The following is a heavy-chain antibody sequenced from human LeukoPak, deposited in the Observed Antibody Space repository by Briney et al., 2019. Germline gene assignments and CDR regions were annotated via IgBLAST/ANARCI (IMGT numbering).Heavy chain of an antibody. Sequence: ASVKVSCKASGYTFTSYDINWVRQAPGQGLEWMGWINPNSGGTNYAQKFQGRVTMTRDTSISTAYMELSRLRSDDTAVYYCARAFNDFWSGYSNWFDPWGQGTLVTVSS. D-gene: IGHD3-3*01. J-gene: IGHJ5*02. V-gene: IGHV1-2*02. CDR1: GYTFTSYD. CDR3: ARAFNDFWSGYSNWFDP. CDR2: INPNSGGT.